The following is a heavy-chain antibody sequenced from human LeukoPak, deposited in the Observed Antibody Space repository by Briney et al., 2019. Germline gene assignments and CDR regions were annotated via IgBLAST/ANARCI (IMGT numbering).Heavy chain of an antibody. Sequence: GGSLRLSCAASGFNLSINYMSWVRQAPGKGLEWVSLIYRDVSTYYADSVRGRFTISRDHSKNTLYLQLTSLTTEDTAVYYCAREHVTTDGGYYYGFDVWGQGTTVTVSS. CDR3: AREHVTTDGGYYYGFDV. V-gene: IGHV3-66*01. CDR2: IYRDVST. J-gene: IGHJ6*02. CDR1: GFNLSINY. D-gene: IGHD1-14*01.